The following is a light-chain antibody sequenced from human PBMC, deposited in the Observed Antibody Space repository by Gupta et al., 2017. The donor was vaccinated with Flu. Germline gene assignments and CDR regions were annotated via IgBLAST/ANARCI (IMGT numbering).Light chain of an antibody. J-gene: IGLJ3*02. CDR3: ATWDDSLSAGV. Sequence: QSVLTQPPSTSGTPGQRVTFSCSGGNSNIGINYVYWYQQLPGAAPKLIIYKSNQRPSGVPDRFSGSKSGTSASLEISGLRSEDEADDYWATWDDSLSAGVFGGGTKLTVL. V-gene: IGLV1-47*01. CDR1: NSNIGINY. CDR2: KSN.